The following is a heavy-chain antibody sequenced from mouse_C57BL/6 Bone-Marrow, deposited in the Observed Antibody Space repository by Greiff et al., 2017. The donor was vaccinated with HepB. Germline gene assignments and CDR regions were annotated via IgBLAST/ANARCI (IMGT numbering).Heavy chain of an antibody. Sequence: VQLQQSGAELVKPGASVKLSCKASGYTFTSYWMHWVKQRPGQGLEWIGMIHPNSGSTNYNEKFKSKATLTVDKSSSTAYMQLSSLTSEDSAVYYCARTGTSDFDVWGTGTTVTVSS. D-gene: IGHD4-1*01. CDR2: IHPNSGST. J-gene: IGHJ1*03. CDR3: ARTGTSDFDV. V-gene: IGHV1-64*01. CDR1: GYTFTSYW.